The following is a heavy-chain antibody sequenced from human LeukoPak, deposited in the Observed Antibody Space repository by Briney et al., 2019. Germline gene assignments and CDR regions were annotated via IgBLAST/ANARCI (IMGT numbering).Heavy chain of an antibody. Sequence: SETLSLTCAVYGGSFSGYYWSWIRQPPGKGLEWIGEINHSGSTNYNPSLKSRVTISVDTSKNQCSLKLSSVTAADTAVYYCARAPYSSSWLDPWGQGTLVTVSS. CDR3: ARAPYSSSWLDP. CDR2: INHSGST. D-gene: IGHD6-13*01. J-gene: IGHJ5*02. V-gene: IGHV4-34*01. CDR1: GGSFSGYY.